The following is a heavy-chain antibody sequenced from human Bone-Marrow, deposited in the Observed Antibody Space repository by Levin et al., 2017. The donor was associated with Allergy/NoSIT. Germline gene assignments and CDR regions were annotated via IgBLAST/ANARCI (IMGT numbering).Heavy chain of an antibody. V-gene: IGHV3-30*03. CDR2: ISYDGSNK. CDR1: GFTFSSYG. J-gene: IGHJ5*02. CDR3: ARPLTIRADWFDP. D-gene: IGHD3-10*01. Sequence: GESLKISCAASGFTFSSYGMHWVRQAPGKGLEWVAVISYDGSNKYYADSVKGRFTISRDNSKNTLYLQMNSLRAEDTAVYYCARPLTIRADWFDPWGQGTLVTVSS.